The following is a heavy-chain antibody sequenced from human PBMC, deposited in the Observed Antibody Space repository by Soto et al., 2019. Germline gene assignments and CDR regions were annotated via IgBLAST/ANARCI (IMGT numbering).Heavy chain of an antibody. D-gene: IGHD2-2*02. V-gene: IGHV3-7*01. CDR3: ARYKGCSSTSCYMAFDY. J-gene: IGHJ4*02. CDR1: GFTFSSDW. CDR2: IKQDGSEK. Sequence: GGSLRLSCAASGFTFSSDWMSWVRQAPGKGLEWVANIKQDGSEKYYVDSVKGRFTIPRDNAKNSLYLQMNSLRAEDTAVYYCARYKGCSSTSCYMAFDYWGQGTLVTVSS.